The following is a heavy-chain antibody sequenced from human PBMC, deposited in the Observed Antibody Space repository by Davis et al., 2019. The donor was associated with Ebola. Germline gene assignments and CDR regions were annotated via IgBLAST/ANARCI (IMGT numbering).Heavy chain of an antibody. CDR2: INPSGGNT. Sequence: ASVKVSCKASGYTFTSYYMHWVRQAPGQGLEWMGIINPSGGNTNYAQKLQGRVTMTTDTSTSTAYMELRSLRSDDTAVYYCARDVPGYGGYFYFYYYGMDVWGQGTTVTVSS. CDR1: GYTFTSYY. J-gene: IGHJ6*02. CDR3: ARDVPGYGGYFYFYYYGMDV. V-gene: IGHV1-46*01. D-gene: IGHD4-23*01.